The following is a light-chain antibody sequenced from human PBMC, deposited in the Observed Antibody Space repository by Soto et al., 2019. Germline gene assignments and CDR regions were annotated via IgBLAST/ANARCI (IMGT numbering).Light chain of an antibody. CDR2: LGS. J-gene: IGKJ2*01. Sequence: DIVMTQSPLSLPVTPGEPASISCRSSQSLLHSNGYNYLDWYLQKPGQSPQLLIYLGSNRASGVPDRFSVSGSGTVFTLKISRVEAEDVGFYYCMQALQTSYTFGQGTKLEIK. CDR1: QSLLHSNGYNY. V-gene: IGKV2-28*01. CDR3: MQALQTSYT.